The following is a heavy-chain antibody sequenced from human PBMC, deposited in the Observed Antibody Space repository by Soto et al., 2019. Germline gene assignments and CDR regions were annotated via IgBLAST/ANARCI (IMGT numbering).Heavy chain of an antibody. D-gene: IGHD4-4*01. CDR2: ISSSSSYI. CDR1: GFTFSSYS. J-gene: IGHJ5*02. Sequence: GGSLRLSCAASGFTFSSYSMNWVRQAPGKGLEWVSSISSSSSYIYYADSVKGRFTISRDNAKNSLYLQMNSLRAEDTAVYYCARPSIYVTTGRLNTNWFDPWGQGTLVTVSS. CDR3: ARPSIYVTTGRLNTNWFDP. V-gene: IGHV3-21*01.